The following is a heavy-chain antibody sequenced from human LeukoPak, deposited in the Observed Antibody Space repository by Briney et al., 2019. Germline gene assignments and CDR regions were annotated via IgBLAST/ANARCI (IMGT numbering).Heavy chain of an antibody. D-gene: IGHD6-19*01. CDR2: ISSRGGTI. J-gene: IGHJ4*02. Sequence: GGSLRLSCAASGFTFSSYVMNWVRQAPGEGLEWISYISSRGGTIKYADSVKGRFTISRDNAKNSLYLQMNSLRAEDTAVYYCARISGWYCDYWGQGTLVTVSS. CDR3: ARISGWYCDY. V-gene: IGHV3-48*03. CDR1: GFTFSSYV.